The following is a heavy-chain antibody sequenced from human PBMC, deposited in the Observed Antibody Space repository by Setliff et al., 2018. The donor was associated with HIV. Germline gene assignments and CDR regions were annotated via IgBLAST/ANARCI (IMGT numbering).Heavy chain of an antibody. CDR2: FHYSGTT. J-gene: IGHJ4*02. CDR3: AARKLSAAAFDY. CDR1: GGSISSNDYY. Sequence: SETLSLTCTGSGGSISSNDYYWGWIRQPPGRGLEWIGNFHYSGTTYYNPSLKSRVTISVDRSNNQFSLKLSSVTAADTAVYYCAARKLSAAAFDYWGQVSLVTVSS. D-gene: IGHD6-13*01. V-gene: IGHV4-39*01.